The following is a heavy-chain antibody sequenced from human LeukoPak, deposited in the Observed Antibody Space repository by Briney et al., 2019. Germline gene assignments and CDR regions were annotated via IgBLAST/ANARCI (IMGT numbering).Heavy chain of an antibody. Sequence: SETLSLTCTVSGGSISSSSYYWGWIRQPPGKGLEWIGSIYYSGSTYYNPSLKSRVTISVDTSKNQFSLKLSSVTAADTAVYYCARVGYCSGGSCYYYYMDVWGKGTTVTISS. CDR2: IYYSGST. V-gene: IGHV4-39*07. CDR1: GGSISSSSYY. CDR3: ARVGYCSGGSCYYYYMDV. J-gene: IGHJ6*03. D-gene: IGHD2-15*01.